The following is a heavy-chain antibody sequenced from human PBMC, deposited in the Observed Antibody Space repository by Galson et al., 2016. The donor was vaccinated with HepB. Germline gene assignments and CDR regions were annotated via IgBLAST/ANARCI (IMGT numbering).Heavy chain of an antibody. CDR3: AKGELGPRWLRLVRDWYFDL. CDR2: ISVSGGST. J-gene: IGHJ2*01. CDR1: RFTFSSYA. Sequence: SLRLSCAASRFTFSSYAMSWVRQAPGKGLEWVSVISVSGGSTYYADSVKGRFTISRDNSKNTLYLQMNSLRAEDTAVYYCAKGELGPRWLRLVRDWYFDLWGRGTLVTVSS. V-gene: IGHV3-23*01. D-gene: IGHD5-24*01.